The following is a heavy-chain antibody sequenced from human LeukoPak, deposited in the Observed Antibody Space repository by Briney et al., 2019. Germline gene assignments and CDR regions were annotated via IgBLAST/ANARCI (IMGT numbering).Heavy chain of an antibody. CDR3: ARGERDGSGTYYNVNFDP. CDR1: GYTFTGYY. V-gene: IGHV1-2*02. Sequence: ASVKVSCKASGYTFTGYYMHWVRQAPGQGLEWMGWINPNSGGTNYAQKFQGRVTMTRDTSISTAYMELSRLRSDDTAVYYCARGERDGSGTYYNVNFDPWGQGTLDTVSS. J-gene: IGHJ5*02. CDR2: INPNSGGT. D-gene: IGHD3-10*01.